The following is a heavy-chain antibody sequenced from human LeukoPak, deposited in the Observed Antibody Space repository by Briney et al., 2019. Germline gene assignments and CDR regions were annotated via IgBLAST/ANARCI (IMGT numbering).Heavy chain of an antibody. CDR1: GFTFGDYC. V-gene: IGHV3-49*03. CDR2: IRSKAYGGTT. Sequence: GGSLRLSCTASGFTFGDYCMSWFHQAPGKGLEWVGFIRSKAYGGTTEYAASVKGRFTISRDDSKSTAYLQMNSLKTEDTAMYYCARGPSTVGVTHGWFDPWGQGTLVTVSS. CDR3: ARGPSTVGVTHGWFDP. J-gene: IGHJ5*02. D-gene: IGHD1-26*01.